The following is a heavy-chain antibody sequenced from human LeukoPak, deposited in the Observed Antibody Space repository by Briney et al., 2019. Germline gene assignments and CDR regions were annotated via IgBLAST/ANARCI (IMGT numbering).Heavy chain of an antibody. CDR3: ARDGVTMVRGVIIRPYYYGMDV. V-gene: IGHV3-21*01. J-gene: IGHJ6*02. D-gene: IGHD3-10*01. CDR1: GFTFSSYS. Sequence: PGGSLRLSCAASGFTFSSYSMNWVRQAPGKGLESVSSISSSSSYIYYADSVKGRFTISRDNAKNSLYLQMNSLRAEDTAVYYCARDGVTMVRGVIIRPYYYGMDVWGQGTTVTVSS. CDR2: ISSSSSYI.